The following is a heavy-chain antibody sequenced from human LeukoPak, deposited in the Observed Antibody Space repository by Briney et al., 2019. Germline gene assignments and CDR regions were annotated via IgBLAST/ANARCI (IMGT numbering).Heavy chain of an antibody. CDR1: GFTFDDYG. J-gene: IGHJ6*03. CDR2: INWNGGST. CDR3: ARFRCGGDCYSHYYYYYMDV. D-gene: IGHD2-21*01. V-gene: IGHV3-20*04. Sequence: GGSLRLSCAASGFTFDDYGMSWVRQAPGKGLEWVFGINWNGGSTGYADSVKGRFTISRDNAKNSLYLQMNSLRAEDTALYYCARFRCGGDCYSHYYYYYMDVWGKGTTVTVSS.